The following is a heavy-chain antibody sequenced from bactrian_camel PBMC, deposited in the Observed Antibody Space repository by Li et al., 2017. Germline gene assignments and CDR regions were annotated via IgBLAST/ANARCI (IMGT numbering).Heavy chain of an antibody. V-gene: IGHV3S35*01. Sequence: VQLVESGGGSAQPGGSLRLSCAASGYTNVSWCMGWFRQAPAEERGMVAYIYSGGSTTDYHASVKGRFTISRDTANTVYLRMNSLKFEDTAVYYCRTAIYEDNYWGQGTQVTVS. CDR1: GYTNVSWC. CDR3: RTAIYEDNY. CDR2: IYSGGSTT. D-gene: IGHD3*01. J-gene: IGHJ4*01.